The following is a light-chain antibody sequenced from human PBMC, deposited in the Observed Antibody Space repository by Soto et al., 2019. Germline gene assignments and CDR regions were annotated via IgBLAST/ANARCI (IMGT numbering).Light chain of an antibody. Sequence: IRLIMNNTSLSACVGGRGTVPCRASQSISSWLTWYQQKPGKAPKILIYKASSLESGVPSRFSGSGSGTEFTLTISSLQPDDFATYYCQQYNSYWRTFGQGAMVDIK. CDR3: QQYNSYWRT. CDR2: KAS. V-gene: IGKV1-5*03. J-gene: IGKJ1*01. CDR1: QSISSW.